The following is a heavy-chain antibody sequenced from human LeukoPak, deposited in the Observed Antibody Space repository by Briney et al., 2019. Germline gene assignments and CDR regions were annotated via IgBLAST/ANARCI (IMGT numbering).Heavy chain of an antibody. CDR2: ISSSSSYI. CDR3: ARAGWFGELLRPGDY. J-gene: IGHJ4*02. D-gene: IGHD3-10*01. V-gene: IGHV3-21*01. Sequence: GGSLRLSCAASGFTFSSYSMNWVRQAPGKGLEWVSSISSSSSYIYYADSVKGRFTISRDNAKNSLYLQMNSLRAEDTAVYYCARAGWFGELLRPGDYWGQGTLVTVSS. CDR1: GFTFSSYS.